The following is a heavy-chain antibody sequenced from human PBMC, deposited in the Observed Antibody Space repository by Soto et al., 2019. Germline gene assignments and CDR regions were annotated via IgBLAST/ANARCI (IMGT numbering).Heavy chain of an antibody. CDR2: IYYSGNS. CDR3: AREGSVTTIDH. CDR1: GGSISSGDYY. V-gene: IGHV4-30-4*01. J-gene: IGHJ4*02. D-gene: IGHD2-8*02. Sequence: QVQLQESGPGLLKPSQTLSLTCTVSGGSISSGDYYWNWIRQPPGKGLEWIGSIYYSGNSYYSPSLRSRVSMSLDTSKNHFSLILSSVTAADTAVYYCAREGSVTTIDHWGQGTLVTVSS.